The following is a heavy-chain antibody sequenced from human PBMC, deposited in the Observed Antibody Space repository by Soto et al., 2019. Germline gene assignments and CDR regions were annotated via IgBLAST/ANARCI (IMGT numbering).Heavy chain of an antibody. D-gene: IGHD2-15*01. CDR1: GYTFTSYD. Sequence: GASVKVSCKASGYTFTSYDIHWVRQATGQGLEWMGWMSPNSGNTGYAQKFQGRATMTRNTSMSTAYMELSSQRSEDTAVYYCARGQGYCSGGSCLKFDPWGQGTLVTVSS. CDR3: ARGQGYCSGGSCLKFDP. V-gene: IGHV1-8*01. J-gene: IGHJ5*02. CDR2: MSPNSGNT.